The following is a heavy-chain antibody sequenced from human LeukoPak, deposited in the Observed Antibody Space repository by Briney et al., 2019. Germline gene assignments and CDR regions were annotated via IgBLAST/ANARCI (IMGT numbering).Heavy chain of an antibody. D-gene: IGHD1-26*01. CDR3: ARDLSGSCRGYYFDY. CDR1: GFTFSSYA. CDR2: ISYDGSNK. V-gene: IGHV3-30-3*01. J-gene: IGHJ4*02. Sequence: GGSLRLSCAASGFTFSSYAMHWVRQAPGKGLEWVAVISYDGSNKYYADSVKGRFTISRDNSKNTLYLQMNSLRAEDTAVYYCARDLSGSCRGYYFDYWGQGTLVTVSS.